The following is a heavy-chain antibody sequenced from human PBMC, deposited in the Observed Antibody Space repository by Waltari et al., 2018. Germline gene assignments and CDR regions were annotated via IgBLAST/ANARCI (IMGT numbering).Heavy chain of an antibody. V-gene: IGHV5-10-1*03. J-gene: IGHJ4*02. CDR1: GYSFTSYW. CDR3: ARRRPGDSATTIEAFDY. D-gene: IGHD1-26*01. CDR2: IDPPDSYT. Sequence: EVQLVQSGAEVKKPGESLRISCQGSGYSFTSYWISWVRQMPGRGREWMGRIDPPDSYTSYSPSFQGHVTISADMSISTAYLQWSSLKASETAMYYCARRRPGDSATTIEAFDYWGQGTLVSVSS.